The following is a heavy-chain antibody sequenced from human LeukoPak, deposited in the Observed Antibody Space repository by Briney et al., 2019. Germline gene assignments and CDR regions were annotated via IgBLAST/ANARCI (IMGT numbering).Heavy chain of an antibody. J-gene: IGHJ6*03. CDR3: ARDPFRHLFWHGSGSRYYMDV. V-gene: IGHV1-2*02. Sequence: AASVKVSCKASGGTFSSYAISWVRQAPGQGLEWMGGIIPNSGGTNYPQKFQGRVTMTRDTSISTAYMELSRLRSDDTAVYYCARDPFRHLFWHGSGSRYYMDVWGKGTTVTVSS. CDR1: GGTFSSYA. CDR2: IIPNSGGT. D-gene: IGHD3-10*01.